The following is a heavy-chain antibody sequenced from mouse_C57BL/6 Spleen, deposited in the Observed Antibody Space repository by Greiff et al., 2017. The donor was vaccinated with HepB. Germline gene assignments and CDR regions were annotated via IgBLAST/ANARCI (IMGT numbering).Heavy chain of an antibody. CDR1: GYAFSSSW. J-gene: IGHJ2*01. CDR2: IYPGDGDT. Sequence: QVQLQQSGPELVKPGASVKISCKASGYAFSSSWMNWVKQRPGKGLEWIGRIYPGDGDTNYNGKFKGKATLTADKSSSTAYMQLSSLTSEDSAVYFCAREGDLLWSFDYWGQGTTLTVSS. CDR3: AREGDLLWSFDY. V-gene: IGHV1-82*01. D-gene: IGHD2-1*01.